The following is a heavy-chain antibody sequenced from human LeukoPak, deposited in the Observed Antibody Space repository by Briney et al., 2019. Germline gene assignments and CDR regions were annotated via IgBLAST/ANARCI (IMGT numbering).Heavy chain of an antibody. J-gene: IGHJ4*02. Sequence: SETLSLTCTVFGGSISSYYWSWIRQPAGKGLEWIGRIYTSGSTNYNPSLKSRVTMSVDTSKNQFSLKLSSVTAADTAVYYCARDGAGYDFWSGYYPKGYYFDYWGQGTLVTVSS. D-gene: IGHD3-3*01. V-gene: IGHV4-4*07. CDR3: ARDGAGYDFWSGYYPKGYYFDY. CDR1: GGSISSYY. CDR2: IYTSGST.